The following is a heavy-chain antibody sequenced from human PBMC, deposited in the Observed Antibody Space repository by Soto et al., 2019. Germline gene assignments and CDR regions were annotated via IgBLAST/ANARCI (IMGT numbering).Heavy chain of an antibody. V-gene: IGHV3-30*18. D-gene: IGHD3-22*01. CDR1: GFTFSSYG. CDR2: ISYDGSNK. Sequence: QVQLVESGGGVVQPGRSLRLSCAASGFTFSSYGMHWVRQAPGKGLEWVAVISYDGSNKYYADSVKGRFTISRDNSKNTLYLQMNSLRAEDTAVYYCAKPLGVVVITGGYFQHWGQGTLVTVSS. CDR3: AKPLGVVVITGGYFQH. J-gene: IGHJ1*01.